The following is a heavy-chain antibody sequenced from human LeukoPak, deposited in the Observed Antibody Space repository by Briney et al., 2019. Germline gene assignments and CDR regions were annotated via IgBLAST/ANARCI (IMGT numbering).Heavy chain of an antibody. CDR1: GFTFSSYA. D-gene: IGHD2-15*01. CDR2: ISYDGSNK. J-gene: IGHJ4*02. CDR3: ALQDIVVVVAANNIGY. V-gene: IGHV3-30-3*01. Sequence: PGGSLRLSCAASGFTFSSYAMHWVRQAPGKGLEWVAVISYDGSNKYYADSVKGRFTISRDNSKNTLYLQMNSLRAEDTAVYYCALQDIVVVVAANNIGYWGQGTLVTVSS.